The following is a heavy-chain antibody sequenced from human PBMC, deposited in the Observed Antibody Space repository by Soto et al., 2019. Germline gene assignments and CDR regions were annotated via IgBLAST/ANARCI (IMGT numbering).Heavy chain of an antibody. J-gene: IGHJ4*02. CDR3: AKANSSSSRPFDY. CDR1: GFTFSSYA. D-gene: IGHD6-6*01. Sequence: GGSLRLSCAASGFTFSSYAMSWVRQAPWKGLEWVSAISGSGGSTYYADSVKGRFTISRDNSKNTLYLQMNSLRAEDTAVYYSAKANSSSSRPFDYWGQRTLVTVSS. CDR2: ISGSGGST. V-gene: IGHV3-23*01.